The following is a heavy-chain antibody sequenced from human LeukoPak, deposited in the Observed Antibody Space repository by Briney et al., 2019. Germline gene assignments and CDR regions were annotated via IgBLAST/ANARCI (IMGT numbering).Heavy chain of an antibody. V-gene: IGHV3-30*02. J-gene: IGHJ4*02. CDR2: ISYDGNKK. CDR1: GFLFSGFG. D-gene: IGHD1-14*01. Sequence: GGSLRLSCEASGFLFSGFGMHWVRQSPGKGLEWIAFISYDGNKKYYGDSVKGRFTITRDNAKNSLYLQMNSLRAEDTAIYYCARDLHAGHYWGQGTLVTVSS. CDR3: ARDLHAGHY.